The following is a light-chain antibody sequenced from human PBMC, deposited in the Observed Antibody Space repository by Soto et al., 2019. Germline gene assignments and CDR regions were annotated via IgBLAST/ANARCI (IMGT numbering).Light chain of an antibody. CDR3: QQRNYSTPMYT. CDR2: DAS. CDR1: QSVGSY. V-gene: IGKV3-11*01. J-gene: IGKJ2*01. Sequence: EIVLTQSPANLSLSPGDRATLSCRASQSVGSYLAWYQQTPGQAPRLLIYDASNRATGIPARFSCSGSGTGFTLTNCCLEPEDSAFYSCQQRNYSTPMYTLGQGTKLEI.